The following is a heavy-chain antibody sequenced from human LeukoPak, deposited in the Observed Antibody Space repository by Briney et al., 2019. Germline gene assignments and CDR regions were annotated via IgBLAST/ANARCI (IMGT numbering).Heavy chain of an antibody. V-gene: IGHV4-39*07. J-gene: IGHJ3*02. CDR2: INHSGST. CDR3: ARKKPNLAITMVRGVPFDI. Sequence: PSETLSLTCTVSGGSISSSGYYWSWIRQPPGKGLEWIGEINHSGSTNYNPSLKSRVTISVDTSKNQFSLKLSSVTAADTAVYYCARKKPNLAITMVRGVPFDIWGQGTKVTVSS. D-gene: IGHD3-10*01. CDR1: GGSISSSGYY.